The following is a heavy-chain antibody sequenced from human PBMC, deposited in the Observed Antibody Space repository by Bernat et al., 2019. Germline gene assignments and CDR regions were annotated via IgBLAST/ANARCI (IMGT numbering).Heavy chain of an antibody. Sequence: EVHLVESGGGLVKPGGSLRLSCAASGFGFNNAWMNWVRQAPGKGLEWVGRIKSKTDGGTKDYAAPVKGRFTISRDDSKNTLYLQMNSLKTEDTAVYYCTTDPYHLRIWYWDQGTLVTVYS. CDR3: TTDPYHLRIWY. CDR1: GFGFNNAW. CDR2: IKSKTDGGTK. V-gene: IGHV3-15*07. J-gene: IGHJ4*02. D-gene: IGHD2-15*01.